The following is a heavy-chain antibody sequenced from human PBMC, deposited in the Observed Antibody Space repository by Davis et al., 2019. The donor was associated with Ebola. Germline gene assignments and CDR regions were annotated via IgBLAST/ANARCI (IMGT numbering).Heavy chain of an antibody. Sequence: AASVKVSCKASGYTFTSYGISWVRQAPGQGLEWMGWISPYNGNTNYAQKLQGRVTMTTDTSTSIAYMELRSLRSDDTAVYYCATHWVGGWNDPFDYWGQGTLVTVSS. D-gene: IGHD1-1*01. CDR2: ISPYNGNT. CDR3: ATHWVGGWNDPFDY. J-gene: IGHJ4*02. V-gene: IGHV1-18*01. CDR1: GYTFTSYG.